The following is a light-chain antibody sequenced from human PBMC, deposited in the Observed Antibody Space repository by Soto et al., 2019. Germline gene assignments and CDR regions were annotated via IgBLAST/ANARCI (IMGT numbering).Light chain of an antibody. J-gene: IGLJ1*01. Sequence: QSALTQPASVSGSPGQSISISCSGTTSDVGGYNYVSWYQQHPGKVPNLIIFEVSRRPYGVSHRFSGSKSGNTASLTISGLQPEDEADYYCSSYTSRNAYMFGTGTKLTVL. CDR3: SSYTSRNAYM. CDR1: TSDVGGYNY. CDR2: EVS. V-gene: IGLV2-14*01.